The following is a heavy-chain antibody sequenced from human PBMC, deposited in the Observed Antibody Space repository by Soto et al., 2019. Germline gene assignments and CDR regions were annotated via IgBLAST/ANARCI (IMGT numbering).Heavy chain of an antibody. CDR2: IYYTGAT. CDR1: TGSISSGNW. V-gene: IGHV4-4*02. Sequence: QVQLRESGPGLVEASGTLSPTCEVSTGSISSGNWWSWVRQPPGKGLEWIGEIYYTGATNYNPSLKSRITMTIDKSKDHFSLSLRSATAADTAVYYCARVFSSGSGWMYYFDFWGQGTLVSVSS. J-gene: IGHJ4*02. D-gene: IGHD6-25*01. CDR3: ARVFSSGSGWMYYFDF.